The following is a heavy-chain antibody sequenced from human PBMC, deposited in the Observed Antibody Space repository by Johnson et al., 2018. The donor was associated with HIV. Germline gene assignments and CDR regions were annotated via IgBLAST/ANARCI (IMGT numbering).Heavy chain of an antibody. Sequence: EVQLVESGGGLVKPGGSLRLSCAASGFTFSNAWMSWVRQAPGKGLEWVGRIKSKTDGGTTDYAAPVKGRFTISRDDSKNTLYLQMNSLKTEDTAVYYCARDVRSGWHQGRDAFDICGQGTMVTVSS. D-gene: IGHD6-19*01. CDR2: IKSKTDGGTT. CDR1: GFTFSNAW. CDR3: ARDVRSGWHQGRDAFDI. J-gene: IGHJ3*02. V-gene: IGHV3-15*01.